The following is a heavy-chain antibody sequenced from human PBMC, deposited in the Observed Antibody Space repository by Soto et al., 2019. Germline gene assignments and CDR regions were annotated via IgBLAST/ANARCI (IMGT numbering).Heavy chain of an antibody. CDR3: ATMGFCGPGCYSFDY. D-gene: IGHD2-21*02. CDR2: FDPEGSDT. V-gene: IGHV1-24*01. J-gene: IGHJ4*02. CDR1: GYTLRELA. Sequence: RGSFKVTCNVYGYTLRELAIHWVRQAPAKWFEWMGGFDPEGSDTIYAQKFQGRVTMTSDTSTETAYMELESLTSEDTAFYYCATMGFCGPGCYSFDYWGQGTLVTVSS.